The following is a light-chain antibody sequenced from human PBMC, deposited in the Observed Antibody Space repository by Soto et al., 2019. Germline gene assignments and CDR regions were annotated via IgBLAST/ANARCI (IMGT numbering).Light chain of an antibody. Sequence: EIVLTQSPASVSLSPCDRATLSCRASQSVSSYLAWYQQKPGQAPRLLIYDASNRATGIPARFSGSGSGTDFTLTISSLEPEDFAVYYCQQRSNFGQGTRLEIK. J-gene: IGKJ5*01. CDR1: QSVSSY. CDR2: DAS. V-gene: IGKV3-11*01. CDR3: QQRSN.